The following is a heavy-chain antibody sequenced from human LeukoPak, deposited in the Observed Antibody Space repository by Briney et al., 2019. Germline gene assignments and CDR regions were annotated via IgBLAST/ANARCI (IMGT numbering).Heavy chain of an antibody. CDR1: GFAFSTFI. CDR2: ISNNGPNR. D-gene: IGHD6-19*01. Sequence: GGSLRLSCAASGFAFSTFIMNWVRQAPGKVEEWNSSISNNGPNRNYADSVKGRVTISRDNPRNSLYLQTNSLRAEDTAVYYCATERQGGSGWYYFDYWGQGTLVTVSS. V-gene: IGHV3-48*01. CDR3: ATERQGGSGWYYFDY. J-gene: IGHJ4*02.